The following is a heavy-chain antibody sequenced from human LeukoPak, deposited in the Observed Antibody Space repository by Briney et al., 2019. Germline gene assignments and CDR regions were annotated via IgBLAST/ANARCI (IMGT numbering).Heavy chain of an antibody. J-gene: IGHJ3*02. CDR1: GFTFSSYE. D-gene: IGHD4-17*01. Sequence: GGSLRLSCAASGFTFSSYEMNWVRHARGKGLEWVSYISSSGSTIYYADSVKGRFTISRDNAKNSLYLQMNSLRAEDTAVYYCARVDGDNGAFDIWGQGTMVTVSS. CDR3: ARVDGDNGAFDI. CDR2: ISSSGSTI. V-gene: IGHV3-48*03.